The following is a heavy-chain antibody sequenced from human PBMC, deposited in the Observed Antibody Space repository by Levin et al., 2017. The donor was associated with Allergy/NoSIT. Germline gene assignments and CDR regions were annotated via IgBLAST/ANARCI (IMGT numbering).Heavy chain of an antibody. CDR3: AKAYGTSLVGVLHL. CDR1: GFTFSNYA. D-gene: IGHD3-3*01. J-gene: IGHJ5*02. Sequence: GESLKISCAASGFTFSNYAMSWVRQAPGKGLEWVSPISSTGSTTYYADSVKGRFTISRDNSKNTLYLQMNSLRAEDTAVYYCAKAYGTSLVGVLHLWGQGTLVTVSS. CDR2: ISSTGSTT. V-gene: IGHV3-23*01.